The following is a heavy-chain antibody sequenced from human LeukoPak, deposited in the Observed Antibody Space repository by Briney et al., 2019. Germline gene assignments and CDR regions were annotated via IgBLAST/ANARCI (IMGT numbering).Heavy chain of an antibody. CDR3: VRPGSLILTRYFYFDY. CDR2: IYPGDSDT. V-gene: IGHV5-51*01. Sequence: GESLKISCEGFGYRFTSYWIGWVRQMPEKGLEWMGIIYPGDSDTRYSPSFQGQVTISVDKSISTTYLQWSSLKASDTAMYYCVRPGSLILTRYFYFDYWGQGTLVTVSS. D-gene: IGHD3-9*01. J-gene: IGHJ4*01. CDR1: GYRFTSYW.